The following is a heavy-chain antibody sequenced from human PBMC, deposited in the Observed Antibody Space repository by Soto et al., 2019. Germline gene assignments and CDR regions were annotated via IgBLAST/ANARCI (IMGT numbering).Heavy chain of an antibody. D-gene: IGHD2-2*03. J-gene: IGHJ6*02. V-gene: IGHV3-30*18. CDR2: ISYDGSNK. Sequence: LRLSCAASGFTFSSYGMHWVRQAPGKGLEWVAVISYDGSNKYYADSVKGRFTISRDNSKNTLYLQMNSLRAEDTAVYYCAKDLGIVVVPPSVGGMDVWGQGTTVTVSS. CDR3: AKDLGIVVVPPSVGGMDV. CDR1: GFTFSSYG.